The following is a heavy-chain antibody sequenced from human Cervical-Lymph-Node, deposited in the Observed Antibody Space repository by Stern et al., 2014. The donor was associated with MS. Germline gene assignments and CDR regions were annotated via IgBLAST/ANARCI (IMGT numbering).Heavy chain of an antibody. CDR3: AKDFWRGSSYDAFEI. J-gene: IGHJ3*02. CDR1: GFTFSSFA. D-gene: IGHD6-13*01. CDR2: ISGGGGGA. Sequence: VQLVESGGGLVQPGGSLRLSCAASGFTFSSFAMTWVRQAPGKGLEWVSGISGGGGGADYADFVKGRFTISRDNTKNMVYLQMNSLRAEDTAVYYCAKDFWRGSSYDAFEIRGQGTMVTVSS. V-gene: IGHV3-23*04.